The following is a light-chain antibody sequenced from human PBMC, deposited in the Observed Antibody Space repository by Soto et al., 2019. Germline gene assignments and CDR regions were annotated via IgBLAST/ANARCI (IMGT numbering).Light chain of an antibody. Sequence: SALTQPPSVSGAPGQRVTISCSGSSSNIGAGYDVHWYQQFPGGAPKSLIFGNYNRPSGVPKRFSGSRSGSSASLAIAGLQPEDEAFYYCQAYDDGLSGSVFGAGTKVTVL. CDR3: QAYDDGLSGSV. CDR2: GNY. J-gene: IGLJ1*01. CDR1: SSNIGAGYD. V-gene: IGLV1-40*01.